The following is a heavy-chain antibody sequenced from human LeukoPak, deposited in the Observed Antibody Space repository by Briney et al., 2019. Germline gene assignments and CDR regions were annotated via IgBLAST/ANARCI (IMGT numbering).Heavy chain of an antibody. D-gene: IGHD3-22*01. V-gene: IGHV3-23*01. Sequence: GGSLRLSCAASGFSLFAMHWVRQAPGKGLEWVSAISGSGGATYHADADSVKGRFTISRDNSKNALYLGINNLRAEDTAVYYCAKDGYNYDSSGHFDYWGQGTLVTVSS. CDR1: GFSLFA. J-gene: IGHJ4*02. CDR2: ISGSGGAT. CDR3: AKDGYNYDSSGHFDY.